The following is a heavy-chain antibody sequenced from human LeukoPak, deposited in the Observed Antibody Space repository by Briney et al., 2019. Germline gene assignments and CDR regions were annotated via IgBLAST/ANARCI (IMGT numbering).Heavy chain of an antibody. CDR3: ARDLEVVVITTFDY. J-gene: IGHJ4*02. D-gene: IGHD3-22*01. V-gene: IGHV3-30-3*01. CDR1: GFTFSSYA. CDR2: ISYDGSNK. Sequence: PGGSLRLSCAASGFTFSSYAMHWVRQAPGKGLEWVAVISYDGSNKYYADSVKGRSTISRDNSKNTLYLQMNSLRAEDTAVYYCARDLEVVVITTFDYWGQGTLVTVSS.